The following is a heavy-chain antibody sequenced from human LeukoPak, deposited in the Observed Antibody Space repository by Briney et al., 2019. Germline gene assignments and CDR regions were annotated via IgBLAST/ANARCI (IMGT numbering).Heavy chain of an antibody. J-gene: IGHJ4*02. CDR1: GASISSTTYY. V-gene: IGHV4-39*07. CDR2: IYHSGST. Sequence: SETLSLTCTVSGASISSTTYYWGWIRQPPGKGLEWIGSIYHSGSTYYNPSLKSRVTISVDTSKNQFSLKLSSVTAADTAVYYCARVAGSGYCEYWGQGTLVTVSS. D-gene: IGHD6-19*01. CDR3: ARVAGSGYCEY.